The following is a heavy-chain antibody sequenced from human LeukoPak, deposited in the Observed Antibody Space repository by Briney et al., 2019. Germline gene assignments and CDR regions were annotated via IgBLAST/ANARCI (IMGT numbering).Heavy chain of an antibody. D-gene: IGHD4-23*01. V-gene: IGHV1-46*01. Sequence: ASVKVSCKASGYTFTTYYMHSVRQSPGHQLEWMGIINPSGSSTSYAQNFQGSVTMTRDTSTSTVYMELSSLRSEDTAVYYCARARTVVTPSDAFDIWGQGTMVTVSS. CDR1: GYTFTTYY. CDR3: ARARTVVTPSDAFDI. J-gene: IGHJ3*02. CDR2: INPSGSST.